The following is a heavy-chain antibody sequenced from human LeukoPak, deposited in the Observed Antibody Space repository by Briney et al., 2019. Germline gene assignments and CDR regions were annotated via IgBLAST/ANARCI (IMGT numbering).Heavy chain of an antibody. Sequence: GGSLRLSCAASGFTFSSYSMNWVRQAPGKGLEWVSYITSSSSAIYYADSVKGRFTISRDNARNSLYLQMNSLRAEDTAVYYCARVRGSYHFDYWGQGTLVTVSS. D-gene: IGHD1-26*01. V-gene: IGHV3-48*01. CDR3: ARVRGSYHFDY. J-gene: IGHJ4*02. CDR1: GFTFSSYS. CDR2: ITSSSSAI.